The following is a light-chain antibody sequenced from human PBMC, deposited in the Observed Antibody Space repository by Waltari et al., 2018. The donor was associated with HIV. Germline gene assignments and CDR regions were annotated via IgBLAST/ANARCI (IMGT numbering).Light chain of an antibody. J-gene: IGLJ2*01. CDR2: EVT. V-gene: IGLV2-14*01. CDR3: SSYATSSTVV. Sequence: QSALTQPASVSGSTGQSLTISCAGTSADVGAYNYVSWYQQHPGKAPKLMIYEVTDRPSGFANRFSGSTSGNTASLTISGLQAEDEADYYCSSYATSSTVVFGGGTKLTVL. CDR1: SADVGAYNY.